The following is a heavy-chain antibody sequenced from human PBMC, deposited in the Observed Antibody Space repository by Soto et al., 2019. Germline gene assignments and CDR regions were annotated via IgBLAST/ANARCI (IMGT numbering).Heavy chain of an antibody. CDR3: ARGPGHCGSTSCCVSGMDV. CDR2: INPNSGGT. J-gene: IGHJ6*02. V-gene: IGHV1-2*04. D-gene: IGHD2-2*01. Sequence: QVQLVQSGAEVKKPGASVKVSCKASGYTFTGYYMHWVRQAPGQGLEWMGWINPNSGGTNYAQKFQGWVTMASDTSISTAYMALSRLRSDDKAVYYCARGPGHCGSTSCCVSGMDVWGQGTTVTVSS. CDR1: GYTFTGYY.